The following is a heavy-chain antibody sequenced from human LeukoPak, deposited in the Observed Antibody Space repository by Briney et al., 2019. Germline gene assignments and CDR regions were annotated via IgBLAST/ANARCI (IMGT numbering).Heavy chain of an antibody. J-gene: IGHJ4*02. Sequence: SETLSLTCAVYGGSFSGYYWSWIRQPPGKGLEWIGEINHSGSTNYNPSLKSRVTISVDTSKNQFSLKLSSVTAADTAVYYCARGNPTYYYDSSGYYGYWGQGTLVTVSS. CDR3: ARGNPTYYYDSSGYYGY. D-gene: IGHD3-22*01. V-gene: IGHV4-34*01. CDR1: GGSFSGYY. CDR2: INHSGST.